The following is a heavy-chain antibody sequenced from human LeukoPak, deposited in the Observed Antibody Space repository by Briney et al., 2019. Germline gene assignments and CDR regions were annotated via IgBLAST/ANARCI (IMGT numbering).Heavy chain of an antibody. CDR1: GGSISSNI. J-gene: IGHJ4*02. V-gene: IGHV4-59*01. Sequence: SETLSPTCTVSGGSISSNIWTCMRHPPAEKVLYMGYIFYSWRANYNPSLKSRVTISADTSKNQFSLKLSSVTDADTAVYFCARIYGSGSYVDYWGQGSLVSVSS. CDR2: IFYSWRA. D-gene: IGHD3-10*01. CDR3: ARIYGSGSYVDY.